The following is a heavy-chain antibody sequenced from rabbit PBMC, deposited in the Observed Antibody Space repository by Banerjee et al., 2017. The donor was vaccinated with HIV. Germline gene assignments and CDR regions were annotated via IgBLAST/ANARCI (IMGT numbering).Heavy chain of an antibody. CDR1: GFDFSSSYW. D-gene: IGHD4-1*01. CDR2: IYGGKSGTT. Sequence: QEQLVEYGGALVQPEGSLTLTCKASGFDFSSSYWICWVRQAPGKGLELIACIYGGKSGTTWYASWAKGRFTISKTSSPTVTLQMTSLTAADTATYFCARDLAGVIGWNFGLWGQGTLVTVS. J-gene: IGHJ3*01. CDR3: ARDLAGVIGWNFGL. V-gene: IGHV1S45*01.